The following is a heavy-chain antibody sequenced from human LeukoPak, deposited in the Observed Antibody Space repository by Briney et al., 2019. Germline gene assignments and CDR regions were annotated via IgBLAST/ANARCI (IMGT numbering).Heavy chain of an antibody. Sequence: PSETLSLTCAVYGGSFSGYYWSWIRQPPGKGLEWIGSIYYSGSTYYNPSLKSRVTISVDTSKNQFSLKLSSVTAADTAVYYCARSCSSTSCLDYWGQGTLVTVPS. CDR2: IYYSGST. D-gene: IGHD2-2*01. V-gene: IGHV4-34*01. J-gene: IGHJ4*02. CDR1: GGSFSGYY. CDR3: ARSCSSTSCLDY.